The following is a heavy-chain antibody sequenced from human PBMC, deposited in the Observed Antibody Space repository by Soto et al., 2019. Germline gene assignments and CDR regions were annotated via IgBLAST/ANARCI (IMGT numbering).Heavy chain of an antibody. CDR1: GFTFSSYA. J-gene: IGHJ4*02. CDR2: ISGSGGST. CDR3: AKEGGLSGSYYISSSYYFDY. Sequence: GGSLRLSCAASGFTFSSYAMSWVRQAPGKGLEWVSAISGSGGSTYYADSVKGRFTISRDNSKNTLYLQMNSLGAEDTSVYYCAKEGGLSGSYYISSSYYFDYWGQGTLVTV. D-gene: IGHD1-26*01. V-gene: IGHV3-23*01.